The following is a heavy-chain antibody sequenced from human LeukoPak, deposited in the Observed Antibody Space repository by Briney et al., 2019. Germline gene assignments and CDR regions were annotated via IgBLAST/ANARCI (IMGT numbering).Heavy chain of an antibody. V-gene: IGHV1-2*02. CDR2: INPNSGGT. D-gene: IGHD3-22*01. CDR1: GYTFTGYY. Sequence: ASVKVSCKASGYTFTGYYMHWVRQAPGQGLEWMGWINPNSGGTNYAQKFQGRVTMTRDTSISTAYMELSRLRSDDTAVYYCARAYLGGNYYDSSGLGHWGQGTLVTVSS. CDR3: ARAYLGGNYYDSSGLGH. J-gene: IGHJ4*02.